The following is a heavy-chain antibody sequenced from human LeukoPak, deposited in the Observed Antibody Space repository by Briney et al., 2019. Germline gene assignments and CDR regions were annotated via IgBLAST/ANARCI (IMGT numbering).Heavy chain of an antibody. V-gene: IGHV3-11*01. CDR2: ISSSGSTI. CDR1: GFTFSSYA. J-gene: IGHJ4*02. CDR3: ARDEEELRYFDWLLAAPGLDY. Sequence: KPGGSLRLSCAASGFTFSSYAMSWIRQAPGKGLEWVSYISSSGSTIYYADSVKGRFTISRDNAKNSLYLQMNSLRAEDTAVYYCARDEEELRYFDWLLAAPGLDYWGQGTLVTVSS. D-gene: IGHD3-9*01.